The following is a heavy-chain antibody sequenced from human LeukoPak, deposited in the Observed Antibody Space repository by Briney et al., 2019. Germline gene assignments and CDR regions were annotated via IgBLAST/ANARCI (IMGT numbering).Heavy chain of an antibody. J-gene: IGHJ4*02. CDR2: ISGSGGST. D-gene: IGHD3-22*01. Sequence: GGSLRLSCAASGFTFSSYAMSWIRQAPGKGLEWVSAISGSGGSTYYADSVKGRFTISRDNSKNTLYLQMNSLRAEDTAVYYCARARDYYDSSGYSGYWGQGTLVTVSS. CDR3: ARARDYYDSSGYSGY. CDR1: GFTFSSYA. V-gene: IGHV3-23*01.